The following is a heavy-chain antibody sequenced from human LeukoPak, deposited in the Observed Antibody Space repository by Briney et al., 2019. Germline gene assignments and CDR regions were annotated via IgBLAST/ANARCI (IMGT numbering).Heavy chain of an antibody. CDR2: IYPGDSDT. D-gene: IGHD6-19*01. CDR3: ARHSVRAVASGNWFDP. V-gene: IGHV5-51*01. J-gene: IGHJ5*02. CDR1: GYSFTSYW. Sequence: PGESLKISCKGSGYSFTSYWIGWVRQMPGKGLEWMGIIYPGDSDTRYSPSFQGQVTISADKSISTAYLQWSSLKASDTAMYYCARHSVRAVASGNWFDPWGQGTLVTVSS.